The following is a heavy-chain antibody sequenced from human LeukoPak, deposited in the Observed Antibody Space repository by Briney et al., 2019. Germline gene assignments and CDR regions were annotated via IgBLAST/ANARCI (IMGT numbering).Heavy chain of an antibody. CDR2: IYYSGYT. CDR1: GGSINSHY. CDR3: ARHQPLISVAATGYFDL. V-gene: IGHV4-59*08. Sequence: PSETLSLTCTVSGGSINSHYWSWIRQSPGKRLEWIGYIYYSGYTSYNPSLKSRVTISTDTSRNQFSLKLNSVTAADTAVYYCARHQPLISVAATGYFDLWGRGTLVTVSS. J-gene: IGHJ2*01. D-gene: IGHD6-19*01.